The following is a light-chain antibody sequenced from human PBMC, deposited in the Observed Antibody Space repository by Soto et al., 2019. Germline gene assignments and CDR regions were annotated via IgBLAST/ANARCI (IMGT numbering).Light chain of an antibody. V-gene: IGKV3-11*01. CDR3: QQRDSWPLT. CDR1: QSVGRT. J-gene: IGKJ4*01. CDR2: DAS. Sequence: EIVFTQSPATLSLSPGERATLSCRASQSVGRTLAWFQQKPGQAPRLLIYDASNRATGIPARFTGSGSGTDFTLTIRSLEPEDFAIYYCQQRDSWPLTFGGGTKVDI.